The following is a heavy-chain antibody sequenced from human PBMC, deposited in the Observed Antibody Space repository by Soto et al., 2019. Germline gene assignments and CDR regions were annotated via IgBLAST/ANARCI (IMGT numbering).Heavy chain of an antibody. CDR3: ARAPLYSGSYLMGETV. Sequence: ASVKVSCKASGYNFTTYGVSWVRQAPGQGLEWMGWISGYNGNTNYAQKLQGRVTMTTDTSTSTAYMELRSLRSDDTAVYYCARAPLYSGSYLMGETVWGEGALVTVSS. V-gene: IGHV1-18*01. CDR1: GYNFTTYG. CDR2: ISGYNGNT. J-gene: IGHJ4*02. D-gene: IGHD1-26*01.